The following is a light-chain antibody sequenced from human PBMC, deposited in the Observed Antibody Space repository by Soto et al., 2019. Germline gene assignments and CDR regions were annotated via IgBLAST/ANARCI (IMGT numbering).Light chain of an antibody. CDR3: QQFAISTT. CDR1: HTIERW. CDR2: DAS. Sequence: IQMTQSPSTLSASVGDRVTITCRASHTIERWMAWYQQKPGKAPSLLIFDASTLHSGVPSRFSGSGSGTDFTLTSSSLQPDDFATYYCQQFAISTTFGQGTKVEVK. V-gene: IGKV1-5*01. J-gene: IGKJ1*01.